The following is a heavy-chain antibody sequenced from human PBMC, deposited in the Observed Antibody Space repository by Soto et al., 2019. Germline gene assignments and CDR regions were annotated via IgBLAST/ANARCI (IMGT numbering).Heavy chain of an antibody. V-gene: IGHV3-33*01. CDR1: GFTFNNYG. J-gene: IGHJ6*02. CDR2: IWNDGSGY. CDR3: ARRQISPPTRGAAAARGGMDV. D-gene: IGHD6-13*01. Sequence: QVQLVESGGGVVQPGGSLRLSCAASGFTFNNYGMHWARQAPGKGLEWVAVIWNDGSGYYYATSVKGRFTISRDSSKSTLYLQMSSLRAEDTAVYFCARRQISPPTRGAAAARGGMDVWGQGTTVTVSS.